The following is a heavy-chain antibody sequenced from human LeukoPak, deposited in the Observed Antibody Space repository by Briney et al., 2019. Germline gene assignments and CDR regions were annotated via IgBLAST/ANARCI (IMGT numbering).Heavy chain of an antibody. D-gene: IGHD3-9*01. J-gene: IGHJ4*02. CDR1: GFTFSSYG. V-gene: IGHV3-30*18. CDR3: AKEGQGFTDILTGYYRGDY. Sequence: GGSLRLSRAASGFTFSSYGMHWVRQAPGKGLEWVAVISYDGSNKYYTDSVKGRFTISRDNSKNTLYLQMSSLRAEDTAVYYCAKEGQGFTDILTGYYRGDYWGQGTLVTVS. CDR2: ISYDGSNK.